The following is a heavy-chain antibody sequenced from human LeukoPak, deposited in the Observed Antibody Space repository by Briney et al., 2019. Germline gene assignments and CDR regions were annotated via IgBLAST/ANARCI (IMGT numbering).Heavy chain of an antibody. J-gene: IGHJ5*02. CDR2: IIPIFGTA. CDR1: GGTFSSYA. V-gene: IGHV1-69*13. Sequence: SVKVSCKASGGTFSSYAISWVRQAPGQGLEWMGGIIPIFGTANYAQKFQGRVTITADESTSTAYMELSSLRSEDTAVYYCARDVDTAMVTGNWFDPWGQGTLVTVSS. D-gene: IGHD5-18*01. CDR3: ARDVDTAMVTGNWFDP.